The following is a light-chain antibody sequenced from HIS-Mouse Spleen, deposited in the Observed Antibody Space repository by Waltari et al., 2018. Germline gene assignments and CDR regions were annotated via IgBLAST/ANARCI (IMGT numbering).Light chain of an antibody. J-gene: IGKJ4*01. CDR2: GAS. Sequence: EIVLTQSPGTLSLSPGERATLSCRASQSVSSSYLAWYQQKPGQAPRLLIYGASSRATGIPDRFSGSGSGTDFTLTISRLEPEDFAVYYCQQYGSSPPALTFGGVTKVEIK. CDR3: QQYGSSPPALT. V-gene: IGKV3-20*01. CDR1: QSVSSSY.